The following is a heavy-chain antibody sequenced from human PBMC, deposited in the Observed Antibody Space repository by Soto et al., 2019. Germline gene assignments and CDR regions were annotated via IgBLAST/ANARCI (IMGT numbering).Heavy chain of an antibody. CDR3: ARDKCAPILAHNLYYYGMDV. CDR2: ISAYNGNT. Sequence: QVQLVQSGAEVKKPGASVKVSCKASGYTFTSYGISWVRQAPGQGLEWMGWISAYNGNTHYAQKLQGRVTMTTDTSTSTAYMELRSLRSDDTAVYYCARDKCAPILAHNLYYYGMDVGGQGTTVTVSS. CDR1: GYTFTSYG. J-gene: IGHJ6*02. V-gene: IGHV1-18*01. D-gene: IGHD3-3*02.